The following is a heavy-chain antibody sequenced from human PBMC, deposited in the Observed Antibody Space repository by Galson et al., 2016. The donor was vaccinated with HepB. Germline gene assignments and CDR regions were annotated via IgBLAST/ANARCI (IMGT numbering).Heavy chain of an antibody. CDR2: INPNSGNT. CDR1: GYTFTSYY. D-gene: IGHD6-19*01. V-gene: IGHV1-8*02. J-gene: IGHJ4*02. CDR3: ARTSPNSSGWKN. Sequence: SVKVSCKASGYTFTSYYMHWVRQAPGQGLEWMGIINPNSGNTGYAQKFQGRVTMTRNTSISTAYMELSSLRSEDTAVYYCARTSPNSSGWKNWGQGTLVTVSS.